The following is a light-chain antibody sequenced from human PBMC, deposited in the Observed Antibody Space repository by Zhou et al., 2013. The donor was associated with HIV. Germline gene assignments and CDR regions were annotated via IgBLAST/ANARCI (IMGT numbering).Light chain of an antibody. CDR3: QESYSTRL. Sequence: DIQMTQSPATLSASVGDRVTITCRASHNIDDWLAWYQQRPGKAPNLLIYAASSLQSGVPSRFTGSGSGTDFTLTISSLQPEDFGSYYCQESYSTRLFAGGTKVEIK. CDR1: HNIDDW. V-gene: IGKV1-39*01. J-gene: IGKJ4*01. CDR2: AAS.